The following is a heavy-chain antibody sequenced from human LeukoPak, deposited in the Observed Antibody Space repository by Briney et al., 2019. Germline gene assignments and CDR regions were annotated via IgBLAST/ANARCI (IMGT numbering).Heavy chain of an antibody. J-gene: IGHJ4*02. Sequence: SSQTLSLTCTVSGGSISSGDYYWSWIRQPPGKGLEWIGYIYYSGSTYYNPSLKSRVTISVDTSKNQFSLKLSSVTAADTAVHYCARVHRGYDFWSGPGGHYFDYWGQGTLVTVSS. D-gene: IGHD3-3*01. CDR1: GGSISSGDYY. CDR2: IYYSGST. CDR3: ARVHRGYDFWSGPGGHYFDY. V-gene: IGHV4-30-4*08.